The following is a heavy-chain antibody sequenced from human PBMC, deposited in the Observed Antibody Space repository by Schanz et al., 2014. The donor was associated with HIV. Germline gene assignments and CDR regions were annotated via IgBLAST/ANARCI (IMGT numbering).Heavy chain of an antibody. V-gene: IGHV3-11*04. CDR1: GLSFSDAW. Sequence: VQLAESGGGLVKPGGSLRLSCAASGLSFSDAWMSWVRQVPGKGLEWVSYISSSGSTIYYADSVKGRFTISRDTAKNSLYLQMHSLRAGDTAVYYCASTEFPYSSSSDYYYGMDVWGQGTTVTVSS. J-gene: IGHJ6*02. D-gene: IGHD6-6*01. CDR3: ASTEFPYSSSSDYYYGMDV. CDR2: ISSSGSTI.